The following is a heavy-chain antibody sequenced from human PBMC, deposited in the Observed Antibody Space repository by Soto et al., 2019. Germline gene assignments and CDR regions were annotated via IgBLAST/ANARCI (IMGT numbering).Heavy chain of an antibody. V-gene: IGHV3-21*01. CDR2: ISSSSSYI. CDR1: GFTFSSYS. J-gene: IGHJ6*02. CDR3: ARGYYDSSGYYRYGRDGMDV. Sequence: GGSLILSCAASGFTFSSYSMNWVRQAPGKGLEWVSSISSSSSYIYYADSVKGRFTISRDNAKNSLYLQMNSLRAEDTAVYYCARGYYDSSGYYRYGRDGMDVWGQGTTVTVSS. D-gene: IGHD3-22*01.